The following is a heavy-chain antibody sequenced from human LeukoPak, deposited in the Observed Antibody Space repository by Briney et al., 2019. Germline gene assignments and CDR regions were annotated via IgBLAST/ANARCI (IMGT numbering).Heavy chain of an antibody. V-gene: IGHV3-23*01. CDR1: GFTFSSFA. Sequence: QPGGSLRLSCAASGFTFSSFAMSWVRQAPGKGLEWVSIISGSGGRTTYADSVKGRFTISRDNSKNTIHLQMNSLEAEDTAIYHCAKADCDHVRCYVRDHWGPGTLVTVSS. CDR2: ISGSGGRT. CDR3: AKADCDHVRCYVRDH. J-gene: IGHJ4*02. D-gene: IGHD3-10*02.